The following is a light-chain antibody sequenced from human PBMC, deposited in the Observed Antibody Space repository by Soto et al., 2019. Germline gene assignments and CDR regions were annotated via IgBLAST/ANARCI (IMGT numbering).Light chain of an antibody. CDR3: CSYTNINTNV. CDR1: STDVGGYNS. Sequence: QSVLTQPASMSGSPGQSITISCTGSSTDVGGYNSVSWYQQHPGKAPKLMIYDVTNRPSGVSDRFSGSKSGNTASLTISGLQAEDEADYYCCSYTNINTNVSGSGTKLTVL. CDR2: DVT. J-gene: IGLJ1*01. V-gene: IGLV2-14*03.